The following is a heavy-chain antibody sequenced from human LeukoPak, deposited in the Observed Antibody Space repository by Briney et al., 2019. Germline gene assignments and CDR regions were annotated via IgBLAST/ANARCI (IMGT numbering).Heavy chain of an antibody. CDR3: TKDFQSSPGNWFDP. CDR2: ITWNGDKT. CDR1: GFKFDDYD. V-gene: IGHV3-20*04. Sequence: GGSLRLSCTASGFKFDDYDMSWVRQVPGKGLEWVSGITWNGDKTGYADSVRGRFAISRDNSNNMLYLQMNSLRVEDTAVYYCTKDFQSSPGNWFDPWGQGTLVTVSS. J-gene: IGHJ5*02.